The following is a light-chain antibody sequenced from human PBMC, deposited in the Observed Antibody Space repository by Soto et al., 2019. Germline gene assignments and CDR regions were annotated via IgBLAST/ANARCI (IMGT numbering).Light chain of an antibody. Sequence: DIQMTQSPSTLFASVGDRVTITCRASQSISSWLAWYQQKPGKAPKLLIYDASCLESGVPSRFSGSGSGTEFTLTISSLQPDDFATYYCQQYNSYQFGQGTKVGIK. CDR1: QSISSW. CDR3: QQYNSYQ. CDR2: DAS. J-gene: IGKJ1*01. V-gene: IGKV1-5*01.